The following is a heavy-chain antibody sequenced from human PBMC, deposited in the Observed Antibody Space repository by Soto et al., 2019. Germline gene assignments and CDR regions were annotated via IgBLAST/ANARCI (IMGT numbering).Heavy chain of an antibody. J-gene: IGHJ4*02. CDR1: GFTFSSYS. D-gene: IGHD2-2*01. CDR3: ARDLNAAHYFDY. CDR2: ISSSSSYI. V-gene: IGHV3-21*01. Sequence: GGSLRLSCAASGFTFSSYSMNWVRQAPGKGLEWVSSISSSSSYIYYADSVKGRFTISRDNAKNSLYLQMNSLRAEDTAVYYCARDLNAAHYFDYWGQGTLVTVSS.